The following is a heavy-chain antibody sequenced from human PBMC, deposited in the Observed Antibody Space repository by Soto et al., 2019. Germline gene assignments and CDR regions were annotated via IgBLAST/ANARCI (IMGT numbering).Heavy chain of an antibody. J-gene: IGHJ4*02. CDR2: ISGGGGST. Sequence: GGYLILSCGASAVTFSNTMHCVRQPPGKGLEWVSGISGGGGSTYYADSVKGRFTISRDNSKNTLYLQMNSLRVEDTAVYYCAKDPTSYDSSAQFDSWGQGTLVTVSS. CDR1: AVTFSNT. V-gene: IGHV3-23*01. D-gene: IGHD3-22*01. CDR3: AKDPTSYDSSAQFDS.